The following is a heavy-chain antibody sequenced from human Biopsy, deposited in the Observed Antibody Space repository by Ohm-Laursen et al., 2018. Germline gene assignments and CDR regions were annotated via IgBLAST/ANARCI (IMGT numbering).Heavy chain of an antibody. CDR1: GFNLHDYA. CDR2: LTWNSGTI. Sequence: SLRLSCAASGFNLHDYAMYWIRQGPGKGLEWVAGLTWNSGTIAYAGSVRGRFTISRDNAKNSLYLQMNNLTSEDTALYYCVRSLRNYDFLDSWGQGTRVSVSS. J-gene: IGHJ4*02. V-gene: IGHV3-9*01. CDR3: VRSLRNYDFLDS. D-gene: IGHD3-16*01.